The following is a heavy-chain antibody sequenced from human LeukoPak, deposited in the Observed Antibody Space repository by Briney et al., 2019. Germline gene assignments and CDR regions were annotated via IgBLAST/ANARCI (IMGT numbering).Heavy chain of an antibody. D-gene: IGHD6-6*01. CDR1: GGSISSYY. Sequence: SETLSLTCTVSGGSISSYYWSWIRQPPGKGLEWIGYIYYSGSTNYNPSLKSRVTTSVDTSKNQFSLKLSSVTAADTAVYYCARVFSSQGIDYWGQGTLVTVSS. V-gene: IGHV4-59*01. CDR2: IYYSGST. J-gene: IGHJ4*02. CDR3: ARVFSSQGIDY.